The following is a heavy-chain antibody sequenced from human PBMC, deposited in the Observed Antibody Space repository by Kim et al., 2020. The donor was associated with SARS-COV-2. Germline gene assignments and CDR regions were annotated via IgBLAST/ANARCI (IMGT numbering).Heavy chain of an antibody. D-gene: IGHD4-17*01. Sequence: DSYTPYSPSFQGHVTVSADNSISTAYLQWSSLKASDTAIYYCARGSDYDYWGQGTLVTVSS. CDR3: ARGSDYDY. V-gene: IGHV5-10-1*01. CDR2: DSYT. J-gene: IGHJ4*02.